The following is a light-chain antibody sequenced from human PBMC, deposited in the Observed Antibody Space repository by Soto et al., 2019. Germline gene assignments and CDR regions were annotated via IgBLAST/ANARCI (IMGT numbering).Light chain of an antibody. CDR2: DVS. Sequence: QSALTQPASVSGSPGQSITISCTGTSSDVGGYNYVSWYQQYLVKSPKLMIYDVSNRPSGISNRFSGSKSGNTASLTLSGIQDEDEADYYCSSYTSSSTLYVFGTGTKLTVL. J-gene: IGLJ1*01. CDR3: SSYTSSSTLYV. CDR1: SSDVGGYNY. V-gene: IGLV2-14*01.